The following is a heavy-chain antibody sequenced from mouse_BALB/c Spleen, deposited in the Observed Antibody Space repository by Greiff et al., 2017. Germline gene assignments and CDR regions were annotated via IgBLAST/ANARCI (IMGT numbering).Heavy chain of an antibody. J-gene: IGHJ3*01. V-gene: IGHV5-17*02. Sequence: DVQLVESGGGLVQPGGSRKLSCAASGFTFSSFGMHWVRQAPEKGLEWVAYISSGSSTIYYADTVKGRFTISRDNPKNTLFLQMTSLRSEDTAMYYCARALPGFAYWGQGTLVTVSA. CDR3: ARALPGFAY. CDR2: ISSGSSTI. CDR1: GFTFSSFG. D-gene: IGHD2-12*01.